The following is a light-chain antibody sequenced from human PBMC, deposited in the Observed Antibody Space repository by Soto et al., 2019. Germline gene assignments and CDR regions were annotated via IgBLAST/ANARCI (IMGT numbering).Light chain of an antibody. V-gene: IGKV1-39*01. J-gene: IGKJ1*01. CDR2: AAS. CDR1: QSIKNC. Sequence: DIQMTQSPSSLSASVGDRVTITCRASQSIKNCLNWYQQKPGKAPKLLIYAASSLQSGVPSRFSGSGSGRDFTLTISRLQPEDFATYYCQQSNRTPQTFGQGTKVESK. CDR3: QQSNRTPQT.